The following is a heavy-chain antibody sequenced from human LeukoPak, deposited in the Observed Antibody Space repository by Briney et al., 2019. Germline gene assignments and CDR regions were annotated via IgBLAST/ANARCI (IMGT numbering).Heavy chain of an antibody. J-gene: IGHJ4*02. CDR1: GYTLTELS. V-gene: IGHV1-46*01. CDR2: INPSGDTT. CDR3: ARDQRSLDY. Sequence: GASVKVSCKVSGYTLTELSMHWVRQAPGQGLEWMGIINPSGDTTNYAQKFQGRVTMTRDTSTSTVYMELSSLRSEDTAVYYCARDQRSLDYWGQGTLVTVSS.